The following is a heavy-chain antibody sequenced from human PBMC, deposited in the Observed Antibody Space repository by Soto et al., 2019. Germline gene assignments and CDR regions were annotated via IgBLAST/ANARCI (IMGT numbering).Heavy chain of an antibody. CDR2: INPSDGNR. D-gene: IGHD3-22*01. J-gene: IGHJ4*02. CDR1: GYSFSFYG. V-gene: IGHV1-18*01. Sequence: ASVKVSCKASGYSFSFYGINWVRQAPGQGLEWMGWINPSDGNRNFAQKFEDRVTMTTATSTNTVFLQMNSLRAEDTAVYYCAKDDSHYNYDSGGHPTPNFDYWGQGTLVTVSS. CDR3: AKDDSHYNYDSGGHPTPNFDY.